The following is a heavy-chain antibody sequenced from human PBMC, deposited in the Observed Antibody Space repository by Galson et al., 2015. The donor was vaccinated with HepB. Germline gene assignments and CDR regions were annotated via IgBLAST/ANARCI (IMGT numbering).Heavy chain of an antibody. V-gene: IGHV3-7*01. CDR2: IKQDGSEK. D-gene: IGHD6-13*01. CDR3: ARGRYSSSWLNWFDP. J-gene: IGHJ5*02. CDR1: GFTFSSYW. Sequence: SLRLSCAASGFTFSSYWMSWVRQAPGKGLEWVANIKQDGSEKYYVDSVKGRFTISRDNAKNSLYLQMNSLRAEDTAVYYCARGRYSSSWLNWFDPWGQGTLVTVSS.